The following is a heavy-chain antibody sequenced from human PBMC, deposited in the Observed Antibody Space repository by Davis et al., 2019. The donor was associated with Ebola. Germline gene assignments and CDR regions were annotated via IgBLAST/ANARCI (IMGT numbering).Heavy chain of an antibody. CDR1: GYTFTNYY. V-gene: IGHV1-18*04. D-gene: IGHD2-2*01. CDR2: IRTYDGNT. J-gene: IGHJ5*02. CDR3: ARVAIILVPTTIGHIWFDP. Sequence: ASVKVSCKASGYTFTNYYMHWVRQAPGQGLEWLGWIRTYDGNTNYAQKLQDRVTMTTDTSTTTVFMELRSLRSDDTAVYYCARVAIILVPTTIGHIWFDPWGQGTLVTVSS.